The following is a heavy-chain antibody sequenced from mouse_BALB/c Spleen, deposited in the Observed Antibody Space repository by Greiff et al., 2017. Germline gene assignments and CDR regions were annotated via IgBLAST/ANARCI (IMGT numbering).Heavy chain of an antibody. CDR3: AREGTYDYDDAMDY. J-gene: IGHJ4*01. CDR1: GYTFTSYW. V-gene: IGHV1-7*01. CDR2: INPSTGYT. D-gene: IGHD2-4*01. Sequence: VQLQESGAELAKPGASVKMSCKASGYTFTSYWMHWVKQRPGQGLEWIGYINPSTGYTEYNQKFKDKATLTADKSSSTAYMQLSSLTSEDSAVYYCAREGTYDYDDAMDYWGQGTSVTVSS.